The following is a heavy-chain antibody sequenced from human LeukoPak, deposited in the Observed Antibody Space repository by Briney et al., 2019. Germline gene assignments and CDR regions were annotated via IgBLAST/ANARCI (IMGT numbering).Heavy chain of an antibody. CDR1: GFTFSSYE. J-gene: IGHJ4*02. CDR2: ISSSDSST. V-gene: IGHV3-48*03. D-gene: IGHD3-3*01. Sequence: GGSLRLSCAASGFTFSSYEMNWVRQAPGKGLEWVSYISSSDSSTHYAASAKGRFTISRDNAKNSLYLQMNSLRAEDTAVYFCARAGQPDYDQLDYWGQGTLVTVSS. CDR3: ARAGQPDYDQLDY.